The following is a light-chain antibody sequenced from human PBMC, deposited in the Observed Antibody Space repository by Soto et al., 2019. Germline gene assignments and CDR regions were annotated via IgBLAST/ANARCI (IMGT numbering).Light chain of an antibody. V-gene: IGLV1-47*02. J-gene: IGLJ1*01. Sequence: QSVLTQPPSASGTPGQRVTISCSGRKSNIGNNFVCGYQQLPGTAPKLLIYSNDQRPSGVPDRFSGSKSGTSASLAISGLRSEDEADYYCVAWDDSLSGLVFGTGTKVTVL. CDR2: SND. CDR1: KSNIGNNF. CDR3: VAWDDSLSGLV.